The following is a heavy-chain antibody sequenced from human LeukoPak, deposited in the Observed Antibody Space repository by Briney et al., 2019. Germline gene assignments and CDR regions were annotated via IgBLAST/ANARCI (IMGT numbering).Heavy chain of an antibody. Sequence: GGSLRLSCAASGFTFSTYWMHWVRQAPGKGLVWVSRINGDGSSTSYADSVKGRVTISRDNAKNTVSLQMNSLRAEDTAVYYCARDRGYCSGVGCYIFDYRGQGTLVTVSS. V-gene: IGHV3-74*01. CDR1: GFTFSTYW. D-gene: IGHD2-15*01. CDR3: ARDRGYCSGVGCYIFDY. CDR2: INGDGSST. J-gene: IGHJ4*02.